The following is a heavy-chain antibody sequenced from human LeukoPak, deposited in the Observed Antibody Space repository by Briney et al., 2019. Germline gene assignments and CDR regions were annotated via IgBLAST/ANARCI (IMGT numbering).Heavy chain of an antibody. CDR2: ITRSSDDT. J-gene: IGHJ4*02. D-gene: IGHD3-10*01. Sequence: KPGGSLRLSCAASGFTFSDYYMSWVRQAPGKGLGWVSYITRSSDDTNYADSVKGRFTISRDNAKNSLSLQMNSLRAEDTALYYCARHGSGMFDYWGQGTLVTVSS. V-gene: IGHV3-11*06. CDR1: GFTFSDYY. CDR3: ARHGSGMFDY.